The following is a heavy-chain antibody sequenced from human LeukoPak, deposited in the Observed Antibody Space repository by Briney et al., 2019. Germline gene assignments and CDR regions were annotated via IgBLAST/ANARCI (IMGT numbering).Heavy chain of an antibody. CDR1: GGTFSSYA. J-gene: IGHJ4*02. Sequence: SVKVSCKASGGTFSSYAISWVRQAPGQGLEWMGGIIPIFGTANYAQKFQGRVTITANKSTSTAYMELSSLRSEDTAVYYCARAVVDTAGFDYWGQGTLVTVSS. V-gene: IGHV1-69*06. CDR3: ARAVVDTAGFDY. D-gene: IGHD5-18*01. CDR2: IIPIFGTA.